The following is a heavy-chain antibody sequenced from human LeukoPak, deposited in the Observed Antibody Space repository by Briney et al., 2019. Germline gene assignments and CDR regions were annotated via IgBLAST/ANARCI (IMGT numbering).Heavy chain of an antibody. CDR3: ARDVGDGYKYYYGMDV. J-gene: IGHJ6*02. V-gene: IGHV3-48*01. CDR1: GFNFSSYS. Sequence: PGGSLRLSCAASGFNFSSYSMNWVRQAPGKGLEWVSYISSSSSTIYYADSVKGRFTISRDNAKNSLYLQMNSLRAEDTAVYYCARDVGDGYKYYYGMDVWGQGTTVTVSS. D-gene: IGHD5-24*01. CDR2: ISSSSSTI.